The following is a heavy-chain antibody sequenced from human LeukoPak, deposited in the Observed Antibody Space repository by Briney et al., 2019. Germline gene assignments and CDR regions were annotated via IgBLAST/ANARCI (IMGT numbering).Heavy chain of an antibody. D-gene: IGHD3-10*01. CDR2: ISYDGSNK. CDR1: GFTFGSYC. Sequence: GGSLRLSCVASGFTFGSYCMHWVRQAPGKGLEWVAVISYDGSNKSYADSVKGRFTISRDNSKNTLYLQMNSLRAEDTAVYFCATLWFGELKTYYFYYYGVDVWSQGTTVTVSS. CDR3: ATLWFGELKTYYFYYYGVDV. J-gene: IGHJ6*02. V-gene: IGHV3-30*03.